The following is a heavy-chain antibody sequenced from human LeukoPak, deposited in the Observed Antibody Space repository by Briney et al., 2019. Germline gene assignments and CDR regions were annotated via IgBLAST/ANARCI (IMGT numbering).Heavy chain of an antibody. CDR2: IYWNDEK. CDR3: AHRRDGYFDY. Sequence: SGPTLVNPTQTLTLTCTFSGFSLSTSLEAVGWIRQPPGKALDWLALIYWNDEKHYSPSLETRLTITKDTSKKRVVLTMTNMDPVDTATYSCAHRRDGYFDYWGQGILVTVSS. CDR1: GFSLSTSLEA. V-gene: IGHV2-5*01. D-gene: IGHD3-22*01. J-gene: IGHJ4*02.